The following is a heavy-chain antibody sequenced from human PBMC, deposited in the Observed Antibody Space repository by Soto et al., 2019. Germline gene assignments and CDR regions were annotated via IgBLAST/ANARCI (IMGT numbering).Heavy chain of an antibody. CDR2: ILFDGRSQ. CDR3: AAHNGDDYVWGSLYYYYGMDV. D-gene: IGHD3-16*01. Sequence: PVGSLRLSCASSGFTFSNYGMHWVRQAPGKGLEWVGVILFDGRSQNYADSVKGRFTISRDNAKNTLFLQMNSLRAEDTAVYYCAAHNGDDYVWGSLYYYYGMDVWGQGTTVTSP. V-gene: IGHV3-33*03. J-gene: IGHJ6*02. CDR1: GFTFSNYG.